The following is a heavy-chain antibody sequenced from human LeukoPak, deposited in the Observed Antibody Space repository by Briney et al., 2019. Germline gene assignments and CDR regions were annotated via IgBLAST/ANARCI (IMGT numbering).Heavy chain of an antibody. CDR3: ARVSYEFAAFDI. J-gene: IGHJ3*02. V-gene: IGHV3-20*03. CDR2: INWNGGST. CDR1: GFTFDDYG. Sequence: GGSLRLSYAASGFTFDDYGMSWVRQAPGKGLEWVSGINWNGGSTGYADSVKGRFTISRDNAKNSLYLQMNSLRAEDTALYYCARVSYEFAAFDIWGQGTMVTVSS. D-gene: IGHD3-3*01.